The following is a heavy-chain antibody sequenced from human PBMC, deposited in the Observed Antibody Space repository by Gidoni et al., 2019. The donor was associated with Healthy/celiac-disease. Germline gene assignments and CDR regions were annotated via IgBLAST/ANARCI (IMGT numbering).Heavy chain of an antibody. CDR2: IIPILGIA. J-gene: IGHJ5*02. CDR1: GGTFSSYT. D-gene: IGHD3-10*01. Sequence: QVQMAQSGAEGKKPGSSVKVSCKAPGGTFSSYTISWVRQAPGQGLEWMGKIIPILGIANYAQKFQGRVAITADNSTSTAYMELSSLRSEDTAVYYCASSYGSGGEVGFDPWGQGTLVTVSS. CDR3: ASSYGSGGEVGFDP. V-gene: IGHV1-69*02.